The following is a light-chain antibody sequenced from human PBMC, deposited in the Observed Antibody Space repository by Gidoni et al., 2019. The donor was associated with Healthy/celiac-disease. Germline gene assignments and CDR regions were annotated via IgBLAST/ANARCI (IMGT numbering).Light chain of an antibody. CDR1: QSISSY. CDR3: QQSYSTPHS. Sequence: DIQMTQSPSSLSASVGDRVTITCLASQSISSYLNWYQQKPGKAPKLLIYAASSLQSGVPSRFSGSGSGTDFTLTISSLQPEDFATDYCQQSYSTPHSFGQGTKLEIK. CDR2: AAS. V-gene: IGKV1-39*01. J-gene: IGKJ2*03.